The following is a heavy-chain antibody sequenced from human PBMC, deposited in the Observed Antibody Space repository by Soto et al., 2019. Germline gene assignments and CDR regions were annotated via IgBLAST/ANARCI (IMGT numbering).Heavy chain of an antibody. V-gene: IGHV4-39*01. CDR1: GGSISSSSYY. D-gene: IGHD4-4*01. Sequence: SETLSLTCTVSGGSISSSSYYWGWIRQPPGKGLEWIGSIYYSGSTYYNPSLKSRVTISVDTSKNQFSLKLSSVTAADTAVYYCASFTVNPTSLYGPFDYWGQGTLVTVSS. CDR3: ASFTVNPTSLYGPFDY. J-gene: IGHJ4*02. CDR2: IYYSGST.